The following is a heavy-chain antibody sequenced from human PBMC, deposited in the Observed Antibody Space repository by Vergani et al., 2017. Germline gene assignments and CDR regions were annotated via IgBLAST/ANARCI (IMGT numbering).Heavy chain of an antibody. V-gene: IGHV3-23*01. J-gene: IGHJ5*02. D-gene: IGHD6-13*01. CDR3: AKDLGSSTWWGWFDP. CDR1: GFTFNHYA. Sequence: EVQLLESGGDLVQPGGSLRLSCAASGFTFNHYAMNWVRQAPGKGLEWVSGISGSGGSTYYADSVKGRFTISRDNSKNTLYLQMNSLRTEDTAVYYCAKDLGSSTWWGWFDPWGQGTLVTVSS. CDR2: ISGSGGST.